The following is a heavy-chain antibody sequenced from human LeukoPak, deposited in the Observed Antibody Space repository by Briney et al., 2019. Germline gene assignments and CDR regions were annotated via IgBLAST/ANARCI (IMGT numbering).Heavy chain of an antibody. CDR1: GFTFSSYA. Sequence: GGSLRHSCAAFGFTFSSYAMSCVRQAPGKGLEWVSAISGSGGSTYYADSVKGRFTISRDNSKNTLYLQMNSLRAEDTAVYYCAKALPRGCSGGSCYSPDYWGQGTLVTVSS. D-gene: IGHD2-15*01. CDR3: AKALPRGCSGGSCYSPDY. V-gene: IGHV3-23*01. J-gene: IGHJ4*02. CDR2: ISGSGGST.